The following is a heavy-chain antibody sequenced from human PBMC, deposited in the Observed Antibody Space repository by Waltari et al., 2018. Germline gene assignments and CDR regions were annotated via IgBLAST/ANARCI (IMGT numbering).Heavy chain of an antibody. D-gene: IGHD2-15*01. J-gene: IGHJ4*02. CDR3: ARDGATGGIDY. V-gene: IGHV4-59*01. CDR2: IYYSGST. CDR1: DGSIRSYY. Sequence: QVQLQESGPGLVKPSETLSLTCTVSDGSIRSYYWSWLRQPPGKGLEWIGDIYYSGSTNYNPSLKSRVTISVDTSKNQFSLKLSSVTAADTAVYYCARDGATGGIDYWGQGTLVTVSS.